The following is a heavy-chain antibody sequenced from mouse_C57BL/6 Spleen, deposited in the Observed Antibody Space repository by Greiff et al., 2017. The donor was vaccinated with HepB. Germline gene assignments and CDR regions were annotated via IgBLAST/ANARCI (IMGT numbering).Heavy chain of an antibody. J-gene: IGHJ4*01. D-gene: IGHD1-1*01. CDR3: ARGEVFTTVVRRNYAMDY. CDR1: GYTFTSYG. Sequence: QVQLQQSGAELARPGASVKLSCKASGYTFTSYGISWVKQRTGQGLEWIGEIYPRSGNTYYNEKFKGKATLTADKSSSTAYMELRSLTSEDSAVYFCARGEVFTTVVRRNYAMDYWGQGTSVTVSS. CDR2: IYPRSGNT. V-gene: IGHV1-81*01.